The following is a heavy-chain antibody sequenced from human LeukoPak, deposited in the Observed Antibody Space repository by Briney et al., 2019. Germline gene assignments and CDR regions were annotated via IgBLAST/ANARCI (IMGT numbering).Heavy chain of an antibody. Sequence: GGSLRLSCAASGFTFSTYGIHWVRQAPGKGLEWVAVISYDGGNKFYADFVKGRFTISRDNTKNTLYLQMNSLRAEDTAVYSCARAASGYMDVWGKGTTVIVSS. CDR1: GFTFSTYG. D-gene: IGHD2-8*02. V-gene: IGHV3-30*03. CDR3: ARAASGYMDV. CDR2: ISYDGGNK. J-gene: IGHJ6*03.